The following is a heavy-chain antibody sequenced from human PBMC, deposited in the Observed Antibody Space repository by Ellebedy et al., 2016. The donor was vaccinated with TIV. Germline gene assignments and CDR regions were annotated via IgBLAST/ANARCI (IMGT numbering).Heavy chain of an antibody. CDR3: RKTTQGRDY. CDR2: IGTAGYT. Sequence: PGGSLRLSCAASGFXXXRFXXXXLRKVTGKDVAFVSAIGTAGYTYYPGSVKGRFTISRENAKNSLYLQMNSLRAGDTATYYCRKTTQGRDYWGQGTLVTVSS. J-gene: IGHJ4*02. CDR1: GFXXXRFX. D-gene: IGHD1-14*01. V-gene: IGHV3-13*01.